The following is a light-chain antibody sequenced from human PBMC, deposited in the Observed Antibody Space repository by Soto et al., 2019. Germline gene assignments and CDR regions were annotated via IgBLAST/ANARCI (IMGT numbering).Light chain of an antibody. Sequence: EIVLTQSPATLSLSPGERATLSCRASQSVGNNLAWYQQKPGQAPGLLLYEASTRATGIPARFSGSGSGTDFTLSISRREPEDFAVYYCQQYVTSPRTFGQGTKVDI. CDR1: QSVGNN. V-gene: IGKV3-20*01. CDR2: EAS. J-gene: IGKJ1*01. CDR3: QQYVTSPRT.